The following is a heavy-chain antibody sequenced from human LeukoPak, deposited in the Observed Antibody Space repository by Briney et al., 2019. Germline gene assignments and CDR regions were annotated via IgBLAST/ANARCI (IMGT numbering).Heavy chain of an antibody. D-gene: IGHD3-9*01. Sequence: GGSLRLSCAASGFTFSSYAMHWVRQAPGKGLEWVAVISYDGSNKYYTDSVKGRFTISRDNSKNTLYLQMNSLRAEDTAVYYCARTHDILIGYYKGIDYWGQGTLVTVSS. CDR1: GFTFSSYA. CDR2: ISYDGSNK. CDR3: ARTHDILIGYYKGIDY. V-gene: IGHV3-30-3*01. J-gene: IGHJ4*02.